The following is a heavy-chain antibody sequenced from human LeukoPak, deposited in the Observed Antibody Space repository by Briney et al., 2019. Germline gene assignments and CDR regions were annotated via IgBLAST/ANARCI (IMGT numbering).Heavy chain of an antibody. J-gene: IGHJ4*02. CDR3: ARAAWDY. V-gene: IGHV3-66*01. Sequence: PGGSLRLSCAASGFTVSSDYMTWVRQAPGKGLEWVSVIYSDANTYYADSVKGRFTISRDNSKNTVYLQMNSLRAEDTAVYYCARAAWDYWGQGTLVTVSS. CDR1: GFTVSSDY. CDR2: IYSDANT.